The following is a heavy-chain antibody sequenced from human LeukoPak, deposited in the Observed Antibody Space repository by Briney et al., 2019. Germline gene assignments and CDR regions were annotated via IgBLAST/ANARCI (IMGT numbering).Heavy chain of an antibody. V-gene: IGHV3-74*01. J-gene: IGHJ4*02. CDR2: INSDGSST. D-gene: IGHD6-13*01. CDR1: GFTFSSYW. CDR3: AGTHLGSSWYN. Sequence: GGSLRLSCAASGFTFSSYWMHWVRQAPGKGLVWVSRINSDGSSTSYADSVKGRFTISRDNAKNTLYLQMNSLRAEDTTVYYCAGTHLGSSWYNWGQGTLVTVSS.